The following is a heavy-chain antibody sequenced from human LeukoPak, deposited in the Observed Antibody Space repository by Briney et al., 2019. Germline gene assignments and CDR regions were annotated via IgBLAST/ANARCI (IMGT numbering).Heavy chain of an antibody. V-gene: IGHV4-34*01. J-gene: IGHJ5*02. CDR3: ARAEYNWNYGNWFDP. D-gene: IGHD1-7*01. Sequence: SETLSLTCAVYGGSFSGYYWGWIRQPPGKGLEWIGEINHSGSTNYNPSLKSRVTISVDTSKNQFSLKLSSVTAADTAVYYCARAEYNWNYGNWFDPWGQGTLVTVSS. CDR1: GGSFSGYY. CDR2: INHSGST.